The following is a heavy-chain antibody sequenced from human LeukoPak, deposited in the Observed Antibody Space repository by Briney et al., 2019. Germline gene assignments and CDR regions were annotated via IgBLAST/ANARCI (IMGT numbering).Heavy chain of an antibody. V-gene: IGHV4-34*01. CDR2: INHSGST. J-gene: IGHJ4*02. D-gene: IGHD5-18*01. CDR3: AREEIQLWYVRDY. CDR1: GGSFSGYY. Sequence: SETLSLTCAVYGGSFSGYYWSWIRQPPGKGLEWIGEINHSGSTNYNPSLKSRVTISVDTSKNQFSLKLSSVTAADTAVHYCAREEIQLWYVRDYWGQGTLVTVSS.